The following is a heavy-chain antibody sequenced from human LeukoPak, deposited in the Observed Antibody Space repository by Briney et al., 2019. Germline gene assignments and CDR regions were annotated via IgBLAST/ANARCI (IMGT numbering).Heavy chain of an antibody. CDR3: ARARGAGSFWAFGS. D-gene: IGHD3-10*01. V-gene: IGHV3-48*03. Sequence: PGGSLRLSCVAPGFSFSSYAMSWVRQAPGKGLEWVSYISNSGNPRYYADSVKGRFTISRDNAKQTLYLQMNSLRAEDTAVYYCARARGAGSFWAFGSWGQGTLVTVSS. CDR2: ISNSGNPR. J-gene: IGHJ4*02. CDR1: GFSFSSYA.